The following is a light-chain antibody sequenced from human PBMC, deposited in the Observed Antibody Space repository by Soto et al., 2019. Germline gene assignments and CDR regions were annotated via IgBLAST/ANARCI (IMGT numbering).Light chain of an antibody. V-gene: IGKV3-20*01. J-gene: IGKJ2*01. CDR1: QIVSSSY. CDR2: GAS. Sequence: EIVLTQSPGTLSLSPGERATLSCRASQIVSSSYLAWYQQKPGQAPRLLIYGASSRATGIPYRFSGSGSGTDYTLTISRLEPEDFAVYYCQQYGSSPLYTFGQGTKLEIK. CDR3: QQYGSSPLYT.